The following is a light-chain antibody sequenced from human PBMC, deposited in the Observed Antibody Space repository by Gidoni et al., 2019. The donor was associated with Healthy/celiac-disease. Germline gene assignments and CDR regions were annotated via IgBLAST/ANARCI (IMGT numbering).Light chain of an antibody. J-gene: IGKJ5*01. V-gene: IGKV1-39*01. CDR1: QSISSY. CDR3: QQSYSTLIT. Sequence: DIQMTQSPSALSASIGDRVTITCRESQSISSYLNLHQQKPGKAPKLLIYAASSLQSGVPSRFSGSGSGTDFTLTISSLQPEDFATYYCQQSYSTLITFGQGTRLEIK. CDR2: AAS.